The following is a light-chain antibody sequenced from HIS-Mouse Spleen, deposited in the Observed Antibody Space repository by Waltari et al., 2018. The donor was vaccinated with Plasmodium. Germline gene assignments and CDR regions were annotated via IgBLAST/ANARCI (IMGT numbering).Light chain of an antibody. CDR1: QSVGSSY. V-gene: IGKV3-20*01. CDR2: GAS. CDR3: QQYGSSPYT. J-gene: IGKJ2*01. Sequence: EIVLTQSPGTLSLSPGERATLSCRASQSVGSSYLAWYQQKPGQAPRLLIYGASSRATCIPDRFSGSGSGTDFTLTISRLEPEDFAVYYCQQYGSSPYTFGQGTKLEIK.